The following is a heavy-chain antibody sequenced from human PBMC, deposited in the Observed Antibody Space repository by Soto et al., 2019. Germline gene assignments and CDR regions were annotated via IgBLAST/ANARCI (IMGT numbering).Heavy chain of an antibody. Sequence: QITLKASGPTLVNPTQTLTLTCTFSGFSLTTSGVGVGWVRQPQGKALEWLAVVYWDDDKRYNPYLRTRLTITTDPSKNQVFLTLTDRGPVVTATSFCAAAKSSEFSNGFGGGCYPWCQGTIVTVSS. D-gene: IGHD3-16*01. CDR3: AAAKSSEFSNGFGGGCYP. J-gene: IGHJ5*02. CDR2: VYWDDDK. CDR1: GFSLTTSGVG. V-gene: IGHV2-5*02.